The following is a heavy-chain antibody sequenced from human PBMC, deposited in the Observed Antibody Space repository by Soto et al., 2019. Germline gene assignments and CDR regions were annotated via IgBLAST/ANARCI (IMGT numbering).Heavy chain of an antibody. CDR2: IYHSGST. D-gene: IGHD1-26*01. CDR3: ARVSGSYYYGMDV. CDR1: GGSISSINW. J-gene: IGHJ6*02. Sequence: SDTLSLTCAVSGGSISSINWWSWVRQPPGKGLEWIGEIYHSGSTNYNPSLKSRVTISVDKSKNQFSLKLSSVTAADTAVYYCARVSGSYYYGMDVWGQGTTVTVSS. V-gene: IGHV4-4*02.